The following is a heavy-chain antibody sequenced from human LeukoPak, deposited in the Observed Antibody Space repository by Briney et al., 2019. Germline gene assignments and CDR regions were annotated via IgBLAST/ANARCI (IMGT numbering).Heavy chain of an antibody. Sequence: GGSLRLSCAASGFILSDYGMHWVRQAPGKGLDWVAFMSYDGGNKYYADSVKGRFTISRDNSKNTLYLQMNTLRAEDTAVYYCAKVGRNYGDYNGWFDSWGQGTLVTVSS. J-gene: IGHJ5*01. CDR3: AKVGRNYGDYNGWFDS. D-gene: IGHD4-17*01. V-gene: IGHV3-30*18. CDR1: GFILSDYG. CDR2: MSYDGGNK.